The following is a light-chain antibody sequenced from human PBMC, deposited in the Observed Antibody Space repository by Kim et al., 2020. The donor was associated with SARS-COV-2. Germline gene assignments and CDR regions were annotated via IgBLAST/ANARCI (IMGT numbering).Light chain of an antibody. V-gene: IGKV1-39*01. CDR3: QQSYSTPYT. Sequence: DIQMTQSPSSLSASVGDSVTITCRASQSISSYLNWYPQKPGKAPKLLIYAASSLQSGVPSKFSGSGSGTDFTLSISSLQPEDFATYYCQQSYSTPYTFGQGTKLEI. CDR2: AAS. CDR1: QSISSY. J-gene: IGKJ2*01.